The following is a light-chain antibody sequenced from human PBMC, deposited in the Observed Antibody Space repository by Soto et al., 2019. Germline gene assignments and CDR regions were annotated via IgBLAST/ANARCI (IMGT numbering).Light chain of an antibody. Sequence: QAVVTQEPSLTVSPGGTVTLTCASSTGAVTGGCLPNWFQQKPGQAPTTLIYIADNKHSWTPARISGSLLGGKAALTLSGLQPEDEADYYRLLYCGASWVFGGGTKLTVL. CDR2: IAD. J-gene: IGLJ2*01. CDR3: LLYCGASWV. V-gene: IGLV7-43*01. CDR1: TGAVTGGCL.